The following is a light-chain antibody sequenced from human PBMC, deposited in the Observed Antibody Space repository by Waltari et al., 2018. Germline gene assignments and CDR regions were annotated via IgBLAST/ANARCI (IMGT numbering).Light chain of an antibody. Sequence: DLVMTQSPDSLAVSLGERATINCKSSPGVLYNSNNRNYLGWYQHKTGQPPKLLIYWAWTGASGVPDGCSGSGSGTDFTRTISSLQAEDVAVYYCQQYYASPRTFGQGTKVEVK. J-gene: IGKJ1*01. CDR3: QQYYASPRT. V-gene: IGKV4-1*01. CDR2: WAW. CDR1: PGVLYNSNNRNY.